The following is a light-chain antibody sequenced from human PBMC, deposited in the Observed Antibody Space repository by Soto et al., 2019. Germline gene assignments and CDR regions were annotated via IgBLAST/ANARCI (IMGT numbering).Light chain of an antibody. CDR3: QQYGSS. CDR2: GAS. J-gene: IGKJ1*01. Sequence: ESVLTQSPGTLSLSPGERATLSCRASQSVSSSHLAWYQQKPGQAPRLLIYGASSRATGIPDRFSGSGSGTDFTLTISRLEPEDFAVYYCQQYGSSFGQGTKVDIK. V-gene: IGKV3-20*01. CDR1: QSVSSSH.